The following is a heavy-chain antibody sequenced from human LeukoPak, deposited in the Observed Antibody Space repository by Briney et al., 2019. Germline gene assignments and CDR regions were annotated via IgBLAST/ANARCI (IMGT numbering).Heavy chain of an antibody. J-gene: IGHJ4*02. V-gene: IGHV4-4*02. CDR3: SRESGPFCPFVD. D-gene: IGHD1-26*01. CDR2: VSLAGRT. CDR1: GGSIPTTIY. Sequence: SGTLSLTCGVSGGSIPTTIYSSWVRQPPGGGLEWIGEVSLAGRTRYNPSLKNRVNISIDESKNHLYLNLASVTAADTAVYYCSRESGPFCPFVDWGPVTLVAVTS.